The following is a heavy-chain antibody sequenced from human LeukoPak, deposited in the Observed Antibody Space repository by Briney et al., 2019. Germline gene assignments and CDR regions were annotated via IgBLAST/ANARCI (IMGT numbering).Heavy chain of an antibody. CDR3: ARQDYGDYPPGY. Sequence: SETLSLTCAVYGGSFSGYYWSWLRRPPGKGLEWIGYIDYSGTSNYNPSLQSRVTISADTSKNQVSLKLSSVTAADTAVYYCARQDYGDYPPGYWGQGTLVTVSS. CDR2: IDYSGTS. D-gene: IGHD4-17*01. V-gene: IGHV4-59*01. J-gene: IGHJ4*02. CDR1: GGSFSGYY.